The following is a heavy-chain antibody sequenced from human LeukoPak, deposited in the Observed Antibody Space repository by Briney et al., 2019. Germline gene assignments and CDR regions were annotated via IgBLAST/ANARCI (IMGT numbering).Heavy chain of an antibody. Sequence: RGESLKISCKGSGYSVTNNWIGWVRQMPGRGLEWMGIIYPDDSDTRYSPSFQGQVTISADKSINTAYQQWSSLKASDTAMYYCARHPSYTSGWPLDYWGQGTLVTVSS. CDR2: IYPDDSDT. V-gene: IGHV5-51*01. CDR1: GYSVTNNW. D-gene: IGHD6-19*01. J-gene: IGHJ4*02. CDR3: ARHPSYTSGWPLDY.